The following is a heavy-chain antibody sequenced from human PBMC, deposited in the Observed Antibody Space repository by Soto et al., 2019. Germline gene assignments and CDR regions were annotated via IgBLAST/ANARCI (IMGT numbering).Heavy chain of an antibody. J-gene: IGHJ5*02. CDR2: IIPIFGTA. CDR3: ARKNGGGYSGYDYGGWFDP. D-gene: IGHD5-12*01. CDR1: GGTFSSYA. V-gene: IGHV1-69*13. Sequence: ASVKVSCKASGGTFSSYAICWVRQAPGQGLEWMGGIIPIFGTANYAQKFQGRVTITADESTSTAYMELSSLRSEDTAVYYCARKNGGGYSGYDYGGWFDPWGQGTLVTVSS.